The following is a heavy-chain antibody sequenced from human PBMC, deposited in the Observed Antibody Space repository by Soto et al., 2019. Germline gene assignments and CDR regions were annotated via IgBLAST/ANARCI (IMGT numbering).Heavy chain of an antibody. CDR1: GYTFTAYG. Sequence: QVQLVQSGGEVKKPGAYVKVSCKASGYTFTAYGISWVRQAPGQGLEWMGWISAYNGNANYAQKFQGRVTITTDTSTSTAYMELRSLSSDDTAVYYCAGVQNWNYAVDYWGQGTLVTVSS. J-gene: IGHJ4*02. CDR2: ISAYNGNA. CDR3: AGVQNWNYAVDY. D-gene: IGHD1-7*01. V-gene: IGHV1-18*01.